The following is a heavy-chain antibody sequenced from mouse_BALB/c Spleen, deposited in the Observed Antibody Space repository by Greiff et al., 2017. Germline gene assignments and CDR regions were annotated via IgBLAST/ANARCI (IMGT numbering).Heavy chain of an antibody. D-gene: IGHD4-1*01. Sequence: EVKVEESGGGLVQPGGSRKLSCAASGFTFSSFGMHWVRQAPEKGLEWVAYISSGSSTIYYADTVKGRFTISRDNPKNTLFLQMTSLRSEDTAMYYCARSNWDYFDYWGQGTTLTVSS. CDR3: ARSNWDYFDY. J-gene: IGHJ2*01. V-gene: IGHV5-17*02. CDR1: GFTFSSFG. CDR2: ISSGSSTI.